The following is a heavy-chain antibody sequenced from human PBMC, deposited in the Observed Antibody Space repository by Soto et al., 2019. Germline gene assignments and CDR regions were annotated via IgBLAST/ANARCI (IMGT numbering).Heavy chain of an antibody. CDR3: TRVDTSRYHYVH. J-gene: IGHJ4*02. Sequence: EVQLVESGGGLVQPGGSLRLSCAASGFTFSDHYMDWVRQAPGKGLEWVGRIRNKANSYTTEYAASVKGRFTISRDDSNNSLHLQMSGLNTEDAAVYYCTRVDTSRYHYVHWGQGTLVTVSS. V-gene: IGHV3-72*01. CDR1: GFTFSDHY. D-gene: IGHD3-22*01. CDR2: IRNKANSYTT.